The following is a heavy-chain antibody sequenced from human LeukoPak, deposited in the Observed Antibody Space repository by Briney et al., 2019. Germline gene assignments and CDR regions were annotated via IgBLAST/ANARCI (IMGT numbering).Heavy chain of an antibody. CDR3: ARHFPYYYDSSGYPILFDP. J-gene: IGHJ5*02. Sequence: SETLSLTCTGSGGSISRSTFYWGWVRQPPEQGLEWIGSIYYTGSTYYHPSLKTRITISVDTSKNPFSLKLSSMTAADTAVYYCARHFPYYYDSSGYPILFDPWGQGTLVTVSS. CDR1: GGSISRSTFY. CDR2: IYYTGST. D-gene: IGHD3-22*01. V-gene: IGHV4-39*01.